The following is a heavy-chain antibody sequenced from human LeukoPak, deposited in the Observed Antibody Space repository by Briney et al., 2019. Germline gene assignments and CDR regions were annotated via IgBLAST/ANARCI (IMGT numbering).Heavy chain of an antibody. D-gene: IGHD3-22*01. CDR2: IYYSGST. Sequence: SETLSLTCTLSGGSISSSSYYWGWIRQPPGKGLEWIGSIYYSGSTYYNPSLKSRVTISVDTSKNQFSLKLSSVTAADTAVYYCARRGGYFAFDIWGQGTMVTVSS. CDR1: GGSISSSSYY. V-gene: IGHV4-39*01. CDR3: ARRGGYFAFDI. J-gene: IGHJ3*02.